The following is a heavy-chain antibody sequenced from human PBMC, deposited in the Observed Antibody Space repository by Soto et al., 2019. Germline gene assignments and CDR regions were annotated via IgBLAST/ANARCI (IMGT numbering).Heavy chain of an antibody. Sequence: AASVKVSCKSSGYTFTSYAMHWVRQAPGQRLEWMGWINAGNGNTKYSQKFQGRVTITRDTSASTAYMELSSLRSEDTAVYYCASPKYCSGGSCRRQDLCNFDYWGQGTVVPVSS. CDR3: ASPKYCSGGSCRRQDLCNFDY. V-gene: IGHV1-3*01. D-gene: IGHD2-15*01. CDR2: INAGNGNT. J-gene: IGHJ4*02. CDR1: GYTFTSYA.